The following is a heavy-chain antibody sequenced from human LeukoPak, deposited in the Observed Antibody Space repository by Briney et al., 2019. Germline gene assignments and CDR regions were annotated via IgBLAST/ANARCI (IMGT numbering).Heavy chain of an antibody. J-gene: IGHJ6*03. CDR2: IYTSGST. V-gene: IGHV4-61*02. CDR3: ARVGFGPSGSYKPHKSYYYYMDV. D-gene: IGHD1-26*01. CDR1: GGSISSGSYY. Sequence: PSQTLSLTCTVSGGSISSGSYYWSWIRQPAGKGPEWIGRIYTSGSTNYNPSLKSRVTISVDTSKNQFSLKLSSVTAADTAVYYCARVGFGPSGSYKPHKSYYYYMDVWGKGTTVTVSS.